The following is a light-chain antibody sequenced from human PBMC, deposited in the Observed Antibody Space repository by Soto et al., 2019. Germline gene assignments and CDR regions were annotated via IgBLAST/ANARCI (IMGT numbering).Light chain of an antibody. Sequence: EIVLTQSPGTLSLSSGVRATLSCRASQSVSSSYLAWYQQKPGQAPRLLIYGASTRATGIPDRFSGSGSGKDFTLTISRLEHEYFAVYYCQQYSSSPVTFGEGTKVEIK. CDR2: GAS. V-gene: IGKV3-20*01. CDR1: QSVSSSY. J-gene: IGKJ1*01. CDR3: QQYSSSPVT.